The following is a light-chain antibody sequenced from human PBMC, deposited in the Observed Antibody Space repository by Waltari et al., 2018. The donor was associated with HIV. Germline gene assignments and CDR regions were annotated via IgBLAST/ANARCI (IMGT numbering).Light chain of an antibody. CDR1: TSDVGGYNY. CDR2: DVS. J-gene: IGLJ2*01. CDR3: YSYAGRLL. V-gene: IGLV2-11*01. Sequence: QSALTQPRSVSGSPGQSVTISCTGSTSDVGGYNYVSWYQQHPTKAPKLISYDVSEPPSGVPVRFSGSKSGNSAALTISGLQAEDEADYYGYSYAGRLLFGGGTKLTVL.